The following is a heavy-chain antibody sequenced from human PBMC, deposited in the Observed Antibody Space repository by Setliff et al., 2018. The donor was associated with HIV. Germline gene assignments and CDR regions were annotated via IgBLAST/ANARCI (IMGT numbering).Heavy chain of an antibody. CDR2: IDPDRGDT. CDR1: GYTFPDYY. Sequence: ASVKVSCKVSGYTFPDYYMQWVRQAPGKGLEWMGLIDPDRGDTVYAEKFQGRVTITADRSIDIAYMKLTSLRSEDTAVYYCAKEGGSHCTKGVCFPTNWLDSWGQGTLVTVSS. J-gene: IGHJ5*01. V-gene: IGHV1-69-2*01. D-gene: IGHD2-8*01. CDR3: AKEGGSHCTKGVCFPTNWLDS.